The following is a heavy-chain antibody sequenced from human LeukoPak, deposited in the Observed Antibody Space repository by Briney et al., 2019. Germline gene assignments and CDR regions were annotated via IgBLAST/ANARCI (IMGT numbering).Heavy chain of an antibody. CDR1: GYTFTGYY. CDR3: TREYNSGWFFDY. J-gene: IGHJ4*02. V-gene: IGHV1-2*02. CDR2: INPKSGGT. D-gene: IGHD6-19*01. Sequence: ASVKVSCKASGYTFTGYYMHWVRQAPGQGLEWMGWINPKSGGTNYAQKFQGRVTMTRDTSITTACMELSRLRSDDTAVYYCTREYNSGWFFDYWGQGTLVTVSS.